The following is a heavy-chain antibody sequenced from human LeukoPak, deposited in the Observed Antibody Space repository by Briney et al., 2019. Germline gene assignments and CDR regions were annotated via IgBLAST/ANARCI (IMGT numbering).Heavy chain of an antibody. J-gene: IGHJ4*02. CDR3: VKDRVPGYSSSWYRPPFAY. CDR1: GFTFSTYT. V-gene: IGHV3-64D*06. CDR2: ISSNGGST. D-gene: IGHD6-13*01. Sequence: GGSLRLSCSASGFTFSTYTMHWVRQAPGKGLEYVSTISSNGGSTYYADSVKGRFTISRDNSKNTLYLQMSSLRAEDTAVYYCVKDRVPGYSSSWYRPPFAYWGQGTLVTVSS.